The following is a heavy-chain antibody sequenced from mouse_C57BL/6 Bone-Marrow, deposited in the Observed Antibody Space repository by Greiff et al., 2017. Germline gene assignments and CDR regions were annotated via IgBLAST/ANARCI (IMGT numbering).Heavy chain of an antibody. J-gene: IGHJ2*01. CDR3: ARSDDYDGTGFDY. CDR1: GFNIKNTY. V-gene: IGHV14-3*01. CDR2: IDPEDGDT. D-gene: IGHD2-4*01. Sequence: VQLKESVAELVRPGASVKLSCTASGFNIKNTYMPWVKQRPEQGLEWIGRIDPEDGDTIYAQKFQGKATLSADTSSNTAYLQLSSLTYDDTADYCRARSDDYDGTGFDYWGQGTTRTVSS.